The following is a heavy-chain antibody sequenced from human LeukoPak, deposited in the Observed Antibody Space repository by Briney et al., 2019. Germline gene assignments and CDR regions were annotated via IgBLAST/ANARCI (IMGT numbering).Heavy chain of an antibody. CDR3: ARRGGARGSYYAAFDI. J-gene: IGHJ3*02. D-gene: IGHD1-26*01. CDR2: FDVEDGEI. Sequence: ASVKVSCKVSGYTLTQLSVHWVRQAPGKGLEWMGGFDVEDGEIIYAQKFQGRVTMTEDTSTDTAYMELSSLRSEDTAVYYCARRGGARGSYYAAFDIWGQGTMVTVSS. V-gene: IGHV1-24*01. CDR1: GYTLTQLS.